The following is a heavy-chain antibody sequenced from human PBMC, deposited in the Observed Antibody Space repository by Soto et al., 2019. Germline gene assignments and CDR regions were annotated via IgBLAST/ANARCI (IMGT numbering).Heavy chain of an antibody. CDR3: ARHIWSAVGPTHYFDY. Sequence: GGSLRLSCAASGFTFSSYWMSWVRQAPGKGLEWVANIKQDGSEKYYVDSVKGRFTISRDNAKSSLYLQMNSLRASDTAMYYCARHIWSAVGPTHYFDYWGQGTPVTVSS. CDR1: GFTFSSYW. J-gene: IGHJ4*02. V-gene: IGHV3-7*03. CDR2: IKQDGSEK. D-gene: IGHD1-26*01.